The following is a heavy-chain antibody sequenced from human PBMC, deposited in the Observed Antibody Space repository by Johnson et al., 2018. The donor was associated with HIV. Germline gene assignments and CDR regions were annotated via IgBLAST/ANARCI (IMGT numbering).Heavy chain of an antibody. Sequence: VQVLESGGGVVQPGRSLRLSCAASGFTFSSYAMHWVRQAPGKGLEWVAVISYVGRNKYYADSVKGRFTISRDNSKNTLYLQMNSLRAEDTAVYYGAGEYSYGSHDAFDIWGQGTMVTVSS. V-gene: IGHV3-30*04. CDR1: GFTFSSYA. D-gene: IGHD5-18*01. CDR2: ISYVGRNK. CDR3: AGEYSYGSHDAFDI. J-gene: IGHJ3*02.